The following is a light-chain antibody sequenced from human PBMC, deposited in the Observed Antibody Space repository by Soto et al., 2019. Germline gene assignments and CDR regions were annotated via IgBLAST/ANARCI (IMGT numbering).Light chain of an antibody. CDR1: QSVSSN. Sequence: EIVMTQSPATLSVSPGERATLSCRASQSVSSNLAWYQQKPGQAPRLLIYGASTRATGIPARFSGSGSGTEFTLTISSLQSEDFAVYYCQQYGISPRWTFGQGTKVDIK. CDR2: GAS. V-gene: IGKV3-15*01. J-gene: IGKJ1*01. CDR3: QQYGISPRWT.